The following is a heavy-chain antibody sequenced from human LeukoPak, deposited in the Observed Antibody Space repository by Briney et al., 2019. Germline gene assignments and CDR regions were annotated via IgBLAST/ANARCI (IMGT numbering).Heavy chain of an antibody. Sequence: AASVKVSCKASGYTFTSYAMHWVRQAPGQRLEWMGWINAGNGNTKYSQKFQGRVTITRDKSTSTAYMELSSLRSEDTAVYYCAGDFGIVSSSDSLFDPWGQGTLVTVSS. J-gene: IGHJ5*02. CDR2: INAGNGNT. D-gene: IGHD6-25*01. CDR3: AGDFGIVSSSDSLFDP. V-gene: IGHV1-3*01. CDR1: GYTFTSYA.